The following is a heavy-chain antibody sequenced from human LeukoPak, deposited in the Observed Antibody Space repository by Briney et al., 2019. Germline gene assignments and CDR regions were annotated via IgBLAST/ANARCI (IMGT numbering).Heavy chain of an antibody. CDR1: GGTFSSYT. CDR2: IIPILGIA. CDR3: TRGGTTVVYYYYYMDV. Sequence: ASVKVSXKASGGTFSSYTISWVRQAPGQGLEWMGRIIPILGIANYAQKFQGRVTITADKSTSTAYMELSSLRSEDTAVYYCTRGGTTVVYYYYYMDVWGKGTTVTVSS. V-gene: IGHV1-69*02. D-gene: IGHD4-23*01. J-gene: IGHJ6*03.